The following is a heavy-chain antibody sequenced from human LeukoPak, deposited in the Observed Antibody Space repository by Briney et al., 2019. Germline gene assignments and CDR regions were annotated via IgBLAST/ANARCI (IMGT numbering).Heavy chain of an antibody. Sequence: ASVKVSCKASGFTFTSSAMQWVRQARGQRLEWIGWIVVGSGNTNYAQKFQERVTITRDMSTSTAYMELSSLRSEDTAVYYCAAVTLYCSGGSCKTFDYWGQGTLVTVSS. CDR1: GFTFTSSA. CDR3: AAVTLYCSGGSCKTFDY. CDR2: IVVGSGNT. J-gene: IGHJ4*02. V-gene: IGHV1-58*02. D-gene: IGHD2-15*01.